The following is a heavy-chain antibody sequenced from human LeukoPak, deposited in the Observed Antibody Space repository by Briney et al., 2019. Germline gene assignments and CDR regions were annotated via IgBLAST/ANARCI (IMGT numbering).Heavy chain of an antibody. V-gene: IGHV4-30-2*01. CDR1: GGSISSGGYY. CDR3: ARDRVAAAGTDDAFDI. CDR2: IYHSGST. Sequence: SETLSLTCTVSGGSISSGGYYWSWIRQPPGKGLEWIGYIYHSGSTYYNPSLKSRVTISVDRSKNQFSLKLSSVTAADTAVYYCARDRVAAAGTDDAFDIWGQGTMVTVSS. D-gene: IGHD6-13*01. J-gene: IGHJ3*02.